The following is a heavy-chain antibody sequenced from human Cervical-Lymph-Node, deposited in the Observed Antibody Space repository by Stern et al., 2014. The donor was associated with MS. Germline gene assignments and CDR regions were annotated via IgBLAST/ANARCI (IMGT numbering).Heavy chain of an antibody. Sequence: EVQLVESGGGSVQPGRSLRLSCVASGFDFDDHAMHWVRQAPGKGLEWVSGISLNSGITAYADPVKGRFTISRDNAKNSLYLQMTSLRPEDTALYYCVKDVVGGGHDYFYYYYGMDVWGQGTTVTVSS. V-gene: IGHV3-9*01. D-gene: IGHD5-12*01. CDR1: GFDFDDHA. CDR2: ISLNSGIT. CDR3: VKDVVGGGHDYFYYYYGMDV. J-gene: IGHJ6*02.